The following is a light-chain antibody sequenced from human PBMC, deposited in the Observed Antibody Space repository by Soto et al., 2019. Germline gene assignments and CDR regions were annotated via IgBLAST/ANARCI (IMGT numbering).Light chain of an antibody. CDR1: QSVSSSQ. J-gene: IGKJ5*01. CDR3: QQRHMWPIT. V-gene: IGKV3D-20*02. CDR2: GAS. Sequence: EIVLTQSPGTLSLSPGERATLSCRASQSVSSSQLAWYQQKPGQAPRLLMYGASSRATGIPPRFSGSGSGTDFTLTISSLEPEDSAVYYCQQRHMWPITFGQGTRLEIK.